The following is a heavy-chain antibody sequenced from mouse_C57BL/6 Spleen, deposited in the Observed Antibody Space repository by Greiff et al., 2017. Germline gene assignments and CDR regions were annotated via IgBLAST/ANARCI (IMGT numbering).Heavy chain of an antibody. D-gene: IGHD2-2*01. V-gene: IGHV1-42*01. CDR3: ARPRKEIYYGYDVGFAY. Sequence: VQLQQSGPELVKPGASVKISCKASGYSFTGYYMNWVKQSPEKSLEWIGEINPSTGGTTYNQKFKAKATLTVDKSSSTAYMQLKSLTSEDSAVYYCARPRKEIYYGYDVGFAYWGQGTLVTVSA. CDR2: INPSTGGT. J-gene: IGHJ3*01. CDR1: GYSFTGYY.